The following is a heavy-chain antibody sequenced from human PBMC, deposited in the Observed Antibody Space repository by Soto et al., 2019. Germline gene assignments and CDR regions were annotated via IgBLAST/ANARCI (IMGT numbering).Heavy chain of an antibody. CDR3: ARLQGYCIRSSCTGYYAMDV. V-gene: IGHV4-59*08. D-gene: IGHD2-2*01. CDR1: GGSISSSY. J-gene: IGHJ6*02. Sequence: SETLSLTCTVSGGSISSSYWSWIRQPPGKGLEWIGSIYDSGSTYYNPSLKSRITVSVDTSKNQFSLNLSSVTAADTAVYYCARLQGYCIRSSCTGYYAMDVWGQGTTVTVSS. CDR2: IYDSGST.